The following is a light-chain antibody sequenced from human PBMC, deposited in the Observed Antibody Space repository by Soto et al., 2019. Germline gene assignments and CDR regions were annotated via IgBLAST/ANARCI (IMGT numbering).Light chain of an antibody. CDR3: QQLNNFPVT. CDR1: QGMSSY. V-gene: IGKV1-9*01. CDR2: ASS. J-gene: IGKJ5*01. Sequence: DIQLTQSPSFLSASVGDRVTITCRASQGMSSYLAWYQQTPGKAPKLLIYASSTLQSGVPSRYSGSGSGTEFSLTISSLQPEDFATYYCQQLNNFPVTFGQGTRLDI.